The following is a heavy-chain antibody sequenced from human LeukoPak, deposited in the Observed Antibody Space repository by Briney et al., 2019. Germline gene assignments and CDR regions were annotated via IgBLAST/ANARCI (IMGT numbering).Heavy chain of an antibody. Sequence: GGSLRLSCAASGFTFSGYGMHWVRQAPGKGLEWVAFIRFDGSNKYYADSVKGRFTISRDNSKNTLYLQMNSLRAEDTAVYYCAKVADYDFWSGYCTFDYWGQGTLVTVSS. CDR3: AKVADYDFWSGYCTFDY. J-gene: IGHJ4*02. CDR2: IRFDGSNK. D-gene: IGHD3-3*01. V-gene: IGHV3-30*02. CDR1: GFTFSGYG.